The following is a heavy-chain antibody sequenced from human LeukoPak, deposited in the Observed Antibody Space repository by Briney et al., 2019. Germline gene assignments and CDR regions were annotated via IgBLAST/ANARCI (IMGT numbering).Heavy chain of an antibody. CDR2: INPIYGRA. D-gene: IGHD2-2*02. J-gene: IGHJ6*03. CDR3: ARERRGYCSSTSCYTHYYYYMDV. Sequence: ASVKVSCKASGGTFISYAINWVRQAPGKGLEWMGGINPIYGRANYAQKCQGGVTITTDESTSTAYMELSSLRSEDTAVYYCARERRGYCSSTSCYTHYYYYMDVWGKGTTVTVSS. V-gene: IGHV1-69*05. CDR1: GGTFISYA.